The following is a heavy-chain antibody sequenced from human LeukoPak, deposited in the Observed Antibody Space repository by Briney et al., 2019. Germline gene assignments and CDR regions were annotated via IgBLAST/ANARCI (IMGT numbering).Heavy chain of an antibody. CDR3: ARLAARPKNWFDP. V-gene: IGHV4-34*01. D-gene: IGHD6-6*01. Sequence: PSETLSLTCAVYGGYYWSWIRQPPGKGLEWIGEINPSGITNYNPSLKSRVTISVDTSKNQFSLKLSSVTAADTAVYYCARLAARPKNWFDPWGQGTLVTVSS. CDR2: INPSGIT. J-gene: IGHJ5*02. CDR1: GGYY.